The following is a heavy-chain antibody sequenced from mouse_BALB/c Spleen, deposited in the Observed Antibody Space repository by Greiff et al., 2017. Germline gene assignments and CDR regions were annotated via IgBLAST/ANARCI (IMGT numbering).Heavy chain of an antibody. V-gene: IGHV2-9*02. Sequence: VHVVESGPGLVAPSQSLSITCTVSGFSLTSYGVHWVRQPPGKGLEWLGVIWAGGSTNYNSALMSRLSISKDNSKSQVFLKMNSLQTDDTAMYYCASYDGYYGFAYWGQGTLVTVSA. CDR1: GFSLTSYG. J-gene: IGHJ3*01. CDR2: IWAGGST. CDR3: ASYDGYYGFAY. D-gene: IGHD2-3*01.